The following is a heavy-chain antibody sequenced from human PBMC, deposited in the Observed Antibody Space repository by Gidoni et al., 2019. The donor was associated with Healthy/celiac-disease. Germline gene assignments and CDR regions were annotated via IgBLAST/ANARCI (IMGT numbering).Heavy chain of an antibody. CDR3: ARAYYYDSSGYY. J-gene: IGHJ4*02. Sequence: VQLLESGGGLVHRVGSLRLSLAAAAFTFSSYAMSWVRQAPGKGMEWVSAISGSGGSTYYADSVKGRFTISRDNSKNTLYLQMNSLRAEDTAVYYCARAYYYDSSGYYWGQGTLVTVSS. CDR2: ISGSGGST. CDR1: AFTFSSYA. D-gene: IGHD3-22*01. V-gene: IGHV3-23*01.